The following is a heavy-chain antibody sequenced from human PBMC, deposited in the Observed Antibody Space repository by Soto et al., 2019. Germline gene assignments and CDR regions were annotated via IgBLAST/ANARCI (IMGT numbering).Heavy chain of an antibody. CDR3: ARERGGYGLFDS. J-gene: IGHJ4*02. CDR1: GGSISNAAYS. D-gene: IGHD5-18*01. Sequence: QLQLQESGSGLVTPSHTLSLTCTVSGGSISNAAYSWSWIRQPPGKGLEWIGYIYPSGMPFYNPSLRSRVTISIDRSNDQFSLNLKSVTAADTAVYYCARERGGYGLFDSWGQGTLVTV. V-gene: IGHV4-30-2*01. CDR2: IYPSGMP.